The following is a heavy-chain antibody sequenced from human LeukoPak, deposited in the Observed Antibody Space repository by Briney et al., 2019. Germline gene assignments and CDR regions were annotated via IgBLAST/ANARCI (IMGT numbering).Heavy chain of an antibody. CDR2: LKQDGSEK. J-gene: IGHJ4*02. CDR1: GFTFSNYW. Sequence: PAGGSLRLSCAASGFTFSNYWMSWVRQAPGKGLEWVANLKQDGSEKDCVDSVKGRFTISRDNAKNSLYLQMNSLRAEDTAVYYCARGYGTYGYWGQGTLVTVSS. V-gene: IGHV3-7*04. CDR3: ARGYGTYGY. D-gene: IGHD1-7*01.